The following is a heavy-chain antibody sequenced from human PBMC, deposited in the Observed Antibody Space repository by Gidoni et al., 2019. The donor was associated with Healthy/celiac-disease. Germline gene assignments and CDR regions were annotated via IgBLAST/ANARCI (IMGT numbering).Heavy chain of an antibody. J-gene: IGHJ6*02. Sequence: QVQLQESGPGLVKPSGTLYRTCAGSGGSSSSSNRWSWVRQPPGKGLEWIGEIYHGGSTNYNPSLKSRVTISVDQSKTQFSLKLSSVTAADTAVYYCARDIKVVVTAKYYYGMDVWGQGTTVTVSS. CDR2: IYHGGST. CDR3: ARDIKVVVTAKYYYGMDV. CDR1: GGSSSSSNR. D-gene: IGHD2-21*02. V-gene: IGHV4-4*02.